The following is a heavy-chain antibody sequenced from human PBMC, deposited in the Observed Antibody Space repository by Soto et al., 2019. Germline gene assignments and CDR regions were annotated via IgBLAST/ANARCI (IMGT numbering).Heavy chain of an antibody. D-gene: IGHD6-19*01. J-gene: IGHJ4*02. V-gene: IGHV1-18*04. Sequence: QVQLVQSGAEVKKPGASVKVSCKASGYTFTDYGISWVRQAPGQGLEWMGWISTYNGNTIYAQKIQGRVTMTTDTSTSIAYVELRSLRSDDPAVYYCAREEGISDWHAFDYWGQGTLVTVSS. CDR2: ISTYNGNT. CDR3: AREEGISDWHAFDY. CDR1: GYTFTDYG.